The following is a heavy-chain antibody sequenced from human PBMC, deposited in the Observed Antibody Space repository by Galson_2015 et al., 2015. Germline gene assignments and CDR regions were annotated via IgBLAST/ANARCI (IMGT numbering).Heavy chain of an antibody. CDR1: GFTFSRFW. V-gene: IGHV3-74*01. CDR2: INNDGTGT. Sequence: SLRLSCAASGFTFSRFWMPWVRQAPGKGLEWVSRINNDGTGTNYPDSVKGRFTISRDNAKNTLYLQMHSLRVEDTAVYYCARSVDTAMGDNGFDPWGQGTLVTVSS. J-gene: IGHJ5*01. CDR3: ARSVDTAMGDNGFDP. D-gene: IGHD5-18*01.